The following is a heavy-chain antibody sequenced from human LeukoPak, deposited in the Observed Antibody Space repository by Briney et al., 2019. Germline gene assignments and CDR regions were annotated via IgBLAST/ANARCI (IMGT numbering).Heavy chain of an antibody. CDR3: ARDSATVTTLKSYYYYYGMDV. CDR2: ISAYNGNT. V-gene: IGHV1-18*01. D-gene: IGHD4-17*01. J-gene: IGHJ6*02. Sequence: GASVKVSCKASGYTFTSYGISWVRQAPGQGLEWMGWISAYNGNTNYAQKLQGRVTMTTDTSTSTAYMELRSLRSDDTAVYYCARDSATVTTLKSYYYYYGMDVWGQGTTVTVS. CDR1: GYTFTSYG.